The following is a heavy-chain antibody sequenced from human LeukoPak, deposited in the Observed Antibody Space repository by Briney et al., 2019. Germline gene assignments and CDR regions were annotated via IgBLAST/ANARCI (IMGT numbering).Heavy chain of an antibody. CDR1: GSTFSSYG. J-gene: IGHJ4*02. Sequence: QTGGSLRLSCAASGSTFSSYGMHWVRQAPGKGLEWVAFIRYDGSNKYYADSVKGRFTISRDNSKNTLYLQMNSLRAEDTAVYYCARDSGTGRLADFWGQGTLVTVSS. CDR2: IRYDGSNK. CDR3: ARDSGTGRLADF. V-gene: IGHV3-30*02. D-gene: IGHD3-10*01.